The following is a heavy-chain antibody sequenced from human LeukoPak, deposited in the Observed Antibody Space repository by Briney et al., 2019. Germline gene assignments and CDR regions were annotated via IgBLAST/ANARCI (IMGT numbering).Heavy chain of an antibody. J-gene: IGHJ4*02. CDR1: GFTFDDYG. CDR3: ARALNPGIAVAGSGGY. CDR2: INWNGGST. Sequence: GGSLRLSCAASGFTFDDYGMSWVRQAPGKGLEWVSGINWNGGSTGYADSVKGRFTISRDNAKNSLYLQMNSLRAEDTALYYCARALNPGIAVAGSGGYWDQGTLVTVSS. D-gene: IGHD6-19*01. V-gene: IGHV3-20*04.